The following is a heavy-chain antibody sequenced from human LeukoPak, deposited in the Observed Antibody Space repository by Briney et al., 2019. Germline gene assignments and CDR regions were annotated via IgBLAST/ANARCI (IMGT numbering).Heavy chain of an antibody. CDR3: ARDDRTDYDTVGSYFDY. D-gene: IGHD3-16*01. CDR2: IYYSGST. CDR1: GGSFSDYF. J-gene: IGHJ4*02. V-gene: IGHV4-30-4*08. Sequence: PSETLSLTCAVYGGSFSDYFWNWIRQPPGKGLEWIGYIYYSGSTYYNPSLKSRVTISVDTSKNHFSLKLSSVTAADTAVYYCARDDRTDYDTVGSYFDYWGQGTLVTVAS.